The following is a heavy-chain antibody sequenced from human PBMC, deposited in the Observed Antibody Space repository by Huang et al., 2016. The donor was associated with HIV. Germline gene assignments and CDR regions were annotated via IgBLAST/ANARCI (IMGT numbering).Heavy chain of an antibody. Sequence: QIQLAQSGAEVKKPGASVKVPCKASGYTFTNYDINWVRQASGQGRELMGWMNHKSGNVGYTKKFQGRVAILRNSSINTSYLEVTSLTSEDTAVYYCARGFGINYNHEAFDVWGQGTMVTVSS. J-gene: IGHJ3*01. V-gene: IGHV1-8*01. CDR1: GYTFTNYD. D-gene: IGHD3-10*01. CDR2: MNHKSGNV. CDR3: ARGFGINYNHEAFDV.